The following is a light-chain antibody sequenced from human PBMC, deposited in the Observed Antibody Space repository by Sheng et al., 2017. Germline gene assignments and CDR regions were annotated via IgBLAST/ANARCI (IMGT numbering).Light chain of an antibody. CDR1: QSVSSSY. CDR3: QQYGTSPGVFT. J-gene: IGKJ3*01. Sequence: EIVLTQSPATLSLSPGARATLSCRASQSVSSSYLAWYQQKPGLAPRLLIYDASSRATGIPDRFSGSGSGTDFTLTISRLEPEDFAVYYCQQYGTSPGVFTFGPGTKVDIK. CDR2: DAS. V-gene: IGKV3D-20*01.